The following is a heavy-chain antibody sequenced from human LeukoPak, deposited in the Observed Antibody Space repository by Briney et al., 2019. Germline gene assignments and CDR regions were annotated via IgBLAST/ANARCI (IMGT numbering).Heavy chain of an antibody. CDR3: ARTGQSHAFDI. Sequence: GGSLRLSCAASGFTVSSNYMSWVRQAPGKGLEWVSVIYSGGSTYYADSVKGRFTISRDNSKNTVYLEMNSLRVEDTAVYYCARTGQSHAFDIWGQGTMVTVSS. J-gene: IGHJ3*02. D-gene: IGHD5-24*01. CDR1: GFTVSSNY. CDR2: IYSGGST. V-gene: IGHV3-66*01.